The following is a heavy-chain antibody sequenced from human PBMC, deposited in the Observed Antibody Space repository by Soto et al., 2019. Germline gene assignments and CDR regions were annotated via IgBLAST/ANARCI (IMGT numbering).Heavy chain of an antibody. J-gene: IGHJ4*02. D-gene: IGHD3-22*01. CDR2: ISAYNGNT. CDR3: ARAPPTYYYASSGFGD. V-gene: IGHV1-18*01. Sequence: QVQLVQSGAEVKKPGASVKVSCKASGYTFTSYGISWVRQAPGHGLEWMGWISAYNGNTNYAQKLQGRGTMTTDTSTRTAYMELRSLRSDDTAVYYCARAPPTYYYASSGFGDWGQGTLVTVSS. CDR1: GYTFTSYG.